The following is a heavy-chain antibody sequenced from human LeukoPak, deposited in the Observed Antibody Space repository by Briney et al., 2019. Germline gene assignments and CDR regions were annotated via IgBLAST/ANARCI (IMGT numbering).Heavy chain of an antibody. J-gene: IGHJ1*01. V-gene: IGHV3-73*01. Sequence: PGGSLRLSCATSGFTFSDSAMHWVRQASGKGLEWVGHIRSKANNYATSYAASVKGRFTISRGDSKSTAYLQMNSLKTDDTAIYYCGRQPDWGQGTLVTVSS. CDR2: IRSKANNYAT. CDR1: GFTFSDSA. CDR3: GRQPD.